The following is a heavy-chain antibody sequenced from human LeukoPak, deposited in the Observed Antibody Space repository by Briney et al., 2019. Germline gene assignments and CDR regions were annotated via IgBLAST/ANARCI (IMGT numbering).Heavy chain of an antibody. Sequence: LSGGSLRLSCAASGFTVSSNYMSWVRQAPGKGLEWVSVIYSGGSTYYADSVKGRFTISRDNSKNTLYLQMNSLRAEDTAVYYCAREAGEWLSPGTSDYWGQGTLVTVSS. D-gene: IGHD3-3*01. CDR1: GFTVSSNY. CDR3: AREAGEWLSPGTSDY. J-gene: IGHJ4*02. CDR2: IYSGGST. V-gene: IGHV3-66*02.